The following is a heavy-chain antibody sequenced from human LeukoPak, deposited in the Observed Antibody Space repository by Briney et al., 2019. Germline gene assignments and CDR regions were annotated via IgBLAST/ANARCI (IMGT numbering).Heavy chain of an antibody. J-gene: IGHJ4*02. Sequence: PSETLSLTCAVYGGSFSGYYWSWIRQPPGKGLERIGEINHSGSANYNPSLKSRVTISVDTSKNQFSLKLSSVTAADTAVYYCARGQPSGIFGSLPDWGQGTLVTVSS. CDR3: ARGQPSGIFGSLPD. CDR2: INHSGSA. V-gene: IGHV4-34*01. CDR1: GGSFSGYY. D-gene: IGHD3-3*01.